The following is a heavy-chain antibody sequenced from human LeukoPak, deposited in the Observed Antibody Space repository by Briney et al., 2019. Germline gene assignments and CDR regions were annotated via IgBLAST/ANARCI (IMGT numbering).Heavy chain of an antibody. Sequence: ASVQVSCKASGYTITTYAIIWVRQPAGQGVEGRGWIRANNGNTNYAQKLQGRVTITTDTSTSTAYMELRSLRSDDTAVYYCAREGDSSWLHDVFDIWGQGTMVTVSS. CDR3: AREGDSSWLHDVFDI. J-gene: IGHJ3*02. CDR1: GYTITTYA. D-gene: IGHD6-13*01. V-gene: IGHV1-18*01. CDR2: IRANNGNT.